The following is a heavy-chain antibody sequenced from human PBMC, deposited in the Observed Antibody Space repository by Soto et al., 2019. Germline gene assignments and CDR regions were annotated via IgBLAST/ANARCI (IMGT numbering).Heavy chain of an antibody. CDR1: GGTFSTYA. Sequence: QVQLVQSGAEVKKPGSSVKVSCKASGGTFSTYAITWVRQAPGQGLEWMGWIIPIFGTANYAQNFQGRVTITADESTSTAYMELNSLRSEDTAVYYCARDQPLGCSGGSCNYYYGMDVWGQGTTVTVSS. CDR2: IIPIFGTA. J-gene: IGHJ6*02. V-gene: IGHV1-69*01. CDR3: ARDQPLGCSGGSCNYYYGMDV. D-gene: IGHD2-15*01.